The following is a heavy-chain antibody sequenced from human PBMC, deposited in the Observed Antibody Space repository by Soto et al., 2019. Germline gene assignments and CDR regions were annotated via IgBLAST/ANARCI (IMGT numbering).Heavy chain of an antibody. V-gene: IGHV3-21*01. J-gene: IGHJ4*02. CDR1: GFTFRRYS. CDR2: IRSSSSYI. D-gene: IGHD6-6*01. CDR3: ARVPYSSSSGANLDY. Sequence: EVQLVESGGGLVKPGGSLRLSCAASGFTFRRYSMNWVRQAPWKGLEWVSSIRSSSSYIYYADSVQGRFTISRDNSTNSLYMQMNSLRAEDTAVYYCARVPYSSSSGANLDYWGQGTLVTVSS.